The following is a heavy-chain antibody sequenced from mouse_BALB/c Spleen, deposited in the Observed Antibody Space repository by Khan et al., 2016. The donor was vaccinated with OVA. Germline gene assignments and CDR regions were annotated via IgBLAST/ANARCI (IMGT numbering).Heavy chain of an antibody. CDR2: IRYDGNS. CDR3: ARGGSSGPAWFAY. D-gene: IGHD3-1*01. Sequence: EVQLQESGPGLVKPSQSLSLTCSVTGYSITSGYFWNWIRQFPGNKLEWMGYIRYDGNSNYNPSLKNRISITRDTSKNQFFLKLNSVTPEDTATXCGARGGSSGPAWFAYWGQGTLVTVSA. CDR1: GYSITSGYF. J-gene: IGHJ3*01. V-gene: IGHV3-6*02.